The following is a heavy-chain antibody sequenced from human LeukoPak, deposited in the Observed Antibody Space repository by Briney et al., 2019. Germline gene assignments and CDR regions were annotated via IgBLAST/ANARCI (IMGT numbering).Heavy chain of an antibody. CDR3: ARGPTMKMDV. CDR1: GFTFSSYS. CDR2: INSRSSYL. V-gene: IGHV3-21*01. J-gene: IGHJ6*04. Sequence: GGSLRLSCAASGFTFSSYSMNWVRQAPGKGLEWVSSINSRSSYLYYADSVKGRFTISRDNAKNSLYLQMNSLRAEDTAVYYCARGPTMKMDVWGKGTTVTVSS. D-gene: IGHD3-22*01.